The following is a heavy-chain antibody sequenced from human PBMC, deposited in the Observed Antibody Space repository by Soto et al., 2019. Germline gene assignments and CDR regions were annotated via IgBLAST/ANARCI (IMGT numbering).Heavy chain of an antibody. Sequence: SVKVSCKASGGTFSSYTISWVRQAPGQGLERMGRIIPILGIANYAQKFQGRVTITADKSTSTAYMELSSLRSEDTAVYYCARSRPNCSGGSCRLAYCGQGTLVTVHS. CDR3: ARSRPNCSGGSCRLAY. CDR1: GGTFSSYT. CDR2: IIPILGIA. V-gene: IGHV1-69*02. J-gene: IGHJ4*02. D-gene: IGHD2-15*01.